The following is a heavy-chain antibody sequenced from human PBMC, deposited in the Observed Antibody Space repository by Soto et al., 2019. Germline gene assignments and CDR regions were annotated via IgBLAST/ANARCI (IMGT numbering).Heavy chain of an antibody. CDR2: ISAYNGNT. D-gene: IGHD3-22*01. Sequence: QVQLVQSGAEVKKPGASVKVSCKASGYTFTSYGISWVRQAPGQGLEWMGWISAYNGNTNYAQKLQGRVTMTTDASTSTDDLEMRSLRSDGSLVSYCAGVYYGGHDNVLYYWGQGTLVTVSS. V-gene: IGHV1-18*01. J-gene: IGHJ4*02. CDR3: AGVYYGGHDNVLYY. CDR1: GYTFTSYG.